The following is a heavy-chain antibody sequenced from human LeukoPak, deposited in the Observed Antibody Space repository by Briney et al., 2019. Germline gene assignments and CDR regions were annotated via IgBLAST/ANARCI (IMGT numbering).Heavy chain of an antibody. V-gene: IGHV4-39*01. D-gene: IGHD1-26*01. Sequence: PSETLSLTCTVSGGSISSSSYYWGWIRQPPGKGLDWIGSIYYSGSTFYNPSLKSRVTISVDTSKNQFSLKLSSVTAADTAVYYCARQGELLSPIDSWGQGTLVTVSS. CDR3: ARQGELLSPIDS. CDR1: GGSISSSSYY. J-gene: IGHJ4*02. CDR2: IYYSGST.